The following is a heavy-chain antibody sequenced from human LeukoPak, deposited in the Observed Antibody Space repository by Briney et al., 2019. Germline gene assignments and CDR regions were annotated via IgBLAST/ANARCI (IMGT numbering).Heavy chain of an antibody. Sequence: GGSLRLSCVASGFSISKEHMSWVRQAPGKGLQWVSGLYSGGSTDYAGSVKGRFTISRDNSQNTVSLQMNSLRAEDTAIYYCARDGSTAGIHGLDIWGQGTVVTVSS. CDR1: GFSISKEH. D-gene: IGHD5-18*01. CDR3: ARDGSTAGIHGLDI. CDR2: LYSGGST. V-gene: IGHV3-53*01. J-gene: IGHJ3*02.